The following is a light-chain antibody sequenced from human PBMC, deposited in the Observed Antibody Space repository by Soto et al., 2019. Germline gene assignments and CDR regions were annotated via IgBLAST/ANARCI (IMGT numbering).Light chain of an antibody. CDR3: CAFAYSRVV. CDR1: SSDVGAYDL. V-gene: IGLV2-23*01. CDR2: EAT. Sequence: QSVLTQPASVSGSPGQSITISCTGTSSDVGAYDLVSWYQHHPGKVPKLIIYEATKWPSGVSHRFSGSKSGSTASLTISGHQAEDEADYYCCAFAYSRVVFGGGTKLTVL. J-gene: IGLJ3*02.